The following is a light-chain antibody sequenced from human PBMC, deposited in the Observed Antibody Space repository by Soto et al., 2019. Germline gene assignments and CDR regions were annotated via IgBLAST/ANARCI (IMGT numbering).Light chain of an antibody. CDR2: DAS. Sequence: EIVMTHSPATLSVSPGERATLSCRSSQTVSINLALYQQKLGQVPSLLIYDASTKDTGIPDRFSGSGSGKEFSLTISSLQSEDFAVYSCQQYNAWPRTFGQVTKVVI. CDR1: QTVSIN. V-gene: IGKV3-15*01. J-gene: IGKJ1*01. CDR3: QQYNAWPRT.